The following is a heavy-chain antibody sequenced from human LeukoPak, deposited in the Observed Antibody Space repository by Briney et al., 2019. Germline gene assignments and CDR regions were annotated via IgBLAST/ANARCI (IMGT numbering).Heavy chain of an antibody. CDR1: GGSISSGGYY. V-gene: IGHV4-31*03. CDR3: ARIIAAAGVYYSDY. CDR2: IYYSGST. Sequence: SETLSLTCTVSGGSISSGGYYWSWIRQHPGKGLEWIGYIYYSGSTYYNPSLKSRVTISVDTSKNQFSLKLSSVTAADTAVYYCARIIAAAGVYYSDYWGQGTLVTVSS. D-gene: IGHD6-13*01. J-gene: IGHJ4*02.